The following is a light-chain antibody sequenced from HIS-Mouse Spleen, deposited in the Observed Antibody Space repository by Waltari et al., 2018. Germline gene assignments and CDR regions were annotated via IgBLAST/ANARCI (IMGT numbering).Light chain of an antibody. CDR1: NLGRKS. J-gene: IGLJ2*01. Sequence: SYVLTQPPSVSVAPGKTARITCGGNNLGRKSVHGYQPKPGQAPVLVGYDDSDRPSGIPERFSGSNSGNTATLTISRVEAGDEADYYCQVWDSSSDHPVFGGGTKLTVL. CDR3: QVWDSSSDHPV. V-gene: IGLV3-21*03. CDR2: DDS.